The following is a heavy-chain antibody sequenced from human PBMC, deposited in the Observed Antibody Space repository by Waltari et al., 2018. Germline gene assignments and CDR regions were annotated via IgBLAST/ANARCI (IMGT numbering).Heavy chain of an antibody. Sequence: QVQLQQWGAGLLKPSETLSLTCAVYGGSFSGYYWSWIRKPPGKGLEWIGEINHIGSTNYNPSLKSRVTISVDTSKNQFSLKLSSVTAADTAVYYCARPSDYGWGSYRSRRYYFDYWGQGTLVTVSS. D-gene: IGHD3-16*02. V-gene: IGHV4-34*01. CDR3: ARPSDYGWGSYRSRRYYFDY. CDR1: GGSFSGYY. CDR2: INHIGST. J-gene: IGHJ4*02.